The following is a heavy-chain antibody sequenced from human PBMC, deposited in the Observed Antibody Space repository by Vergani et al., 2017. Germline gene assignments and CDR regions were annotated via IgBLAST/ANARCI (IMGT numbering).Heavy chain of an antibody. CDR2: ISSSGTTI. J-gene: IGHJ4*02. CDR1: GFTFSSYE. Sequence: EVQLVESGGGVVQPGRSLRLSCAASGFTFSSYEMNWVRQAPGKGLEWVSYISSSGTTIYYADSVKGRFTISRDNAKNSLYLQMNSLRAEDTAVYYCAREVRDIVGVXFDYWGQGTLVTVSS. D-gene: IGHD1-26*01. CDR3: AREVRDIVGVXFDY. V-gene: IGHV3-48*03.